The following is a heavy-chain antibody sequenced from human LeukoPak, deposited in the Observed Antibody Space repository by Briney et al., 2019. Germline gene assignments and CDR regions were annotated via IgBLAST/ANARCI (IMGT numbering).Heavy chain of an antibody. D-gene: IGHD3-22*01. CDR1: GYTFTSYY. CDR3: ARAYSGYSIDL. J-gene: IGHJ5*02. V-gene: IGHV1-46*01. Sequence: ASVKVSCKASGYTFTSYYMHWVRQPPGHGLVWMGIIYPSGGGTSYAQKFQGRVTMTRDTSTSTLYMELSSLTSEDTAVYYCARAYSGYSIDLWGQGTLVTVSS. CDR2: IYPSGGGT.